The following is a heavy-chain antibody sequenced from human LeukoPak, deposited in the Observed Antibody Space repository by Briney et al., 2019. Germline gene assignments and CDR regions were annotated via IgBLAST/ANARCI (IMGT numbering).Heavy chain of an antibody. CDR3: ARARRFGELLH. V-gene: IGHV4-34*01. D-gene: IGHD3-10*01. Sequence: SETLSLTCAVYGGSFSGYYWSWIRQPPGKGLEWIGEINHSGSTNYNPSLKSRVTISVDTSKNQFSLKLSSVTAADTAVYYCARARRFGELLHWGQGTLVTVSS. J-gene: IGHJ4*02. CDR2: INHSGST. CDR1: GGSFSGYY.